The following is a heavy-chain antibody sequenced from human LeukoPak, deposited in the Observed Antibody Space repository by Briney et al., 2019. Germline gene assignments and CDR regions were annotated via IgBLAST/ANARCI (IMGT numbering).Heavy chain of an antibody. J-gene: IGHJ4*02. CDR1: GGSISSYY. D-gene: IGHD6-19*01. V-gene: IGHV4-59*01. CDR2: IYDIGST. CDR3: AREMGSGSEFDF. Sequence: SETLSLTCTVSGGSISSYYWNWIRQPPGKGLEWIGYIYDIGSTTYNPSLKSRVTISVDPSKNQFSLKLSSVTAADTAVYYCAREMGSGSEFDFWGQGTLVTVSS.